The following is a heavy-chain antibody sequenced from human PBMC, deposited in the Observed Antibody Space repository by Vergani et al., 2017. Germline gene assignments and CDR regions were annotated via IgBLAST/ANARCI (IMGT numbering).Heavy chain of an antibody. CDR3: ARPNYGDYAEEGDYYYYMDV. Sequence: QVQLQESGPGLVKPSQTLSLTCTVSGGSISSGGYYWSWIRQPPGKGLEWIGYIYYSGSTNYNPSLKSRVTISVDTSKNQFSLKLSSVTAADTAVYYCARPNYGDYAEEGDYYYYMDVWGKGTTVTVSS. J-gene: IGHJ6*03. CDR2: IYYSGST. CDR1: GGSISSGGYY. D-gene: IGHD4-17*01. V-gene: IGHV4-61*08.